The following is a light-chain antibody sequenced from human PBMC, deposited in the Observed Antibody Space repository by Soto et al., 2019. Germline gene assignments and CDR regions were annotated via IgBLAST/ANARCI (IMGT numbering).Light chain of an antibody. CDR2: EVS. CDR1: SSDVGAYNY. CDR3: SSYTSSSTA. Sequence: QSALTQPASVSGSPGQSITISCTGTSSDVGAYNYVSWYQQHPGKAPELMIYEVSNRPSGVSNRFSGSKSGNTASLTISGLQAEDEADYYCSSYTSSSTAFGTGTKVTVL. J-gene: IGLJ1*01. V-gene: IGLV2-14*01.